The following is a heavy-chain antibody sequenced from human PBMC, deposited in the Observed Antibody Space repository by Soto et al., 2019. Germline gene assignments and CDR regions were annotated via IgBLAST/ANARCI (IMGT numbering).Heavy chain of an antibody. Sequence: QITLKESGPTLVKPTQTLTLTCTFSGFSISTGGVGVGWIRQPPGTPLEWLALIYWDEDKRYSPSLKSRVTITKDTSKNQVVLIMTNVDPVDTATYYGAHTLLFHRHFDYWGQGTLVTVSS. CDR3: AHTLLFHRHFDY. CDR1: GFSISTGGVG. J-gene: IGHJ4*02. D-gene: IGHD3-10*02. V-gene: IGHV2-5*02. CDR2: IYWDEDK.